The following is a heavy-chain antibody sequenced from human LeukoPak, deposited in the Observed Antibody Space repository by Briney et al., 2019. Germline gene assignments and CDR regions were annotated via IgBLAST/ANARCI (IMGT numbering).Heavy chain of an antibody. V-gene: IGHV3-23*01. CDR3: AKPYYYDSSGYLPEYFQH. CDR2: ISGDNPGT. D-gene: IGHD3-22*01. Sequence: GGSLRLSCAASGFTFSTYAMSWVRQTPGKGLEWVAAISGDNPGTYHATSVRGRFSISRDNSKNTLHLQMNSLRAEDTAVYYCAKPYYYDSSGYLPEYFQHWGQGTLVTVSS. J-gene: IGHJ1*01. CDR1: GFTFSTYA.